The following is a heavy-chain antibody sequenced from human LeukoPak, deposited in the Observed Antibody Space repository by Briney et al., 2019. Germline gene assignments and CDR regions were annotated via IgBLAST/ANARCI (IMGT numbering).Heavy chain of an antibody. D-gene: IGHD6-19*01. CDR1: GESFSGYY. J-gene: IGHJ4*02. CDR3: ARAVSGRFDY. Sequence: SETLSLTCAVYGESFSGYYWSWIRQPPGRGLEWIGEINHSGSTSYNPSLKSRVTISVDTSKNQFSLKLSSVTAADTAIYYCARAVSGRFDYWGQGTLVTVSS. V-gene: IGHV4-34*01. CDR2: INHSGST.